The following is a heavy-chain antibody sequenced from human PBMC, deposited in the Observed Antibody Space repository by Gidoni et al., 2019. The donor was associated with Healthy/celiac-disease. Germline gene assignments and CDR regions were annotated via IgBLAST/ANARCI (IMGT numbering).Heavy chain of an antibody. CDR2: IYYSWST. CDR3: ERGGDVVVTAPNWVDP. J-gene: IGHJ5*02. CDR1: VGSISSYY. D-gene: IGHD2-21*02. V-gene: IGHV4-59*01. Sequence: QLQLQESGPGLVKPSETLSLTCTVSVGSISSYYCSWIRQPPGKGLEGIGYIYYSWSTNYNPSLKSRVTISVETYKNQFSLKLSSVNAADTAVYYCERGGDVVVTAPNWVDPWGQGTLVTVSS.